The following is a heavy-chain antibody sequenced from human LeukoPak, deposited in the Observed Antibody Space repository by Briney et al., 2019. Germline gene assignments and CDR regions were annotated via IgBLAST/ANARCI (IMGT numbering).Heavy chain of an antibody. J-gene: IGHJ4*02. D-gene: IGHD2-2*01. Sequence: SETLSLTCAVSGYSISSGYYWGWIRQPPGKGLEWIGSIYHSGSTYYNPSLKSRVTISVDTSKNQFSLKLSSVTAADTAVYYCARGRDIEVVPDYWGQGTLVTVSS. CDR1: GYSISSGYY. CDR3: ARGRDIEVVPDY. V-gene: IGHV4-38-2*01. CDR2: IYHSGST.